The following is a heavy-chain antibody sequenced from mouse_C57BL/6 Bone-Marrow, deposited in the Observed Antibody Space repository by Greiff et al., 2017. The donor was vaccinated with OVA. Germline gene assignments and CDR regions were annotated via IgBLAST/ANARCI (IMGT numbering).Heavy chain of an antibody. J-gene: IGHJ1*03. CDR1: GYTFTDYN. CDR3: ARRNYGSSHWYFDV. CDR2: INPNNGGT. Sequence: VQLQQSGPELVKPGASVKIPCKASGYTFTDYNMDWVKQSHGKSLEWIGDINPNNGGTIYNQKFKGKATLTVDKSSSTAYMELRILTSEDTAVYYCARRNYGSSHWYFDVWGTGTTVTVSS. D-gene: IGHD1-1*01. V-gene: IGHV1-18*01.